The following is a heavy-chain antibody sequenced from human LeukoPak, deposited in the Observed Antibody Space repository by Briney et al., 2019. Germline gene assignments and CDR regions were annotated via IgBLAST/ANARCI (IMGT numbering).Heavy chain of an antibody. CDR2: IIPILGIA. CDR3: ARLVAEDTNNFDY. CDR1: GYTFTSYA. D-gene: IGHD2-8*02. Sequence: SVRVSCKASGYTFTSYAISWVRQAPGQGLEWMGRIIPILGIANYAQKFQGRVTITADKSTSTAYMELSSLRSEDTAVYYCARLVAEDTNNFDYWGQGTLVTVSS. V-gene: IGHV1-69*04. J-gene: IGHJ4*02.